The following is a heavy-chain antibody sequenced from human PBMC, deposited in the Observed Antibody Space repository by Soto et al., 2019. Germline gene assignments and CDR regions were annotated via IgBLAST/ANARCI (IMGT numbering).Heavy chain of an antibody. J-gene: IGHJ6*02. V-gene: IGHV1-3*01. CDR2: INAGNGNT. CDR3: AAPYGSGSYPYYYGMDV. CDR1: GYTFTSYA. D-gene: IGHD3-10*01. Sequence: AASVKVSCKASGYTFTSYAMHWVRQAPGQRLEWMGWINAGNGNTKYSQKFQGRVTITRDTSASTAYMELSSLRSEDTAVYYCAAPYGSGSYPYYYGMDVWGQGTTVTVYS.